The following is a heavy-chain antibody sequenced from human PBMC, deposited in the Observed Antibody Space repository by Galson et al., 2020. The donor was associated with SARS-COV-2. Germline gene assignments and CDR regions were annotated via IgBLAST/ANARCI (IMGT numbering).Heavy chain of an antibody. CDR3: TRDPYGAAGARMGWHYYYGVDV. Sequence: GESLKISCAASGFTFGDYGMTWVRQAPGKGLEWVSGINWNGGTTSYADSVRGRFTISRDNAKNSLYLQMNSLRAEDTALYYCTRDPYGAAGARMGWHYYYGVDVWGQGTTVTVSS. CDR2: INWNGGTT. V-gene: IGHV3-20*04. J-gene: IGHJ6*02. CDR1: GFTFGDYG. D-gene: IGHD1-26*01.